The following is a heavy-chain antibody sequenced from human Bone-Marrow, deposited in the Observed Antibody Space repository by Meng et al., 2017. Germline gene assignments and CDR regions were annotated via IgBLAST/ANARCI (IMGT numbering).Heavy chain of an antibody. Sequence: VSVKVSCKPSGGAFTSYAMHWVRQAPGQGLEWMGWLNAGNGNTKYSQKFQGRVTITRDTSESTAYLELSSLRSDDTAVYYCASGIIRSVFGGGYYYYGMDVWGQGTTVTVSS. CDR1: GGAFTSYA. CDR2: LNAGNGNT. J-gene: IGHJ6*02. V-gene: IGHV1-3*01. D-gene: IGHD3-16*01. CDR3: ASGIIRSVFGGGYYYYGMDV.